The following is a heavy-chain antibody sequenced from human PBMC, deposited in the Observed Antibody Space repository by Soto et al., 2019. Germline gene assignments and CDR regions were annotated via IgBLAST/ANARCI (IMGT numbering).Heavy chain of an antibody. CDR3: ARDERGTCTGTNCYYFDY. Sequence: QVQLVQSGTEVKGPGASVKVSCKASGYPFTRYGISWVRQAPGQGLEWMAWTSANNDNTNYAEKLQGRVTLTTDTSTGTAYMELRSLRSDDTAVYYCARDERGTCTGTNCYYFDYWGQGTLVTVSS. CDR2: TSANNDNT. D-gene: IGHD2-2*01. V-gene: IGHV1-18*04. CDR1: GYPFTRYG. J-gene: IGHJ4*02.